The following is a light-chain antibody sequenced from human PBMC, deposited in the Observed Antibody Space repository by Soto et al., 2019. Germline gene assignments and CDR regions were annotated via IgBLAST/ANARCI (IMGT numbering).Light chain of an antibody. CDR3: QQYYSTPRT. J-gene: IGKJ1*01. Sequence: DIVMTQSPDSLAVSLGERATINCESSQSVLYSSNNKNYLAWYQQKPGQPPKLLIYWASTRESGVPDRFSGSGSGTDFTLTISSLQAEDLAVYYCQQYYSTPRTFGQGTKVEIK. CDR1: QSVLYSSNNKNY. V-gene: IGKV4-1*01. CDR2: WAS.